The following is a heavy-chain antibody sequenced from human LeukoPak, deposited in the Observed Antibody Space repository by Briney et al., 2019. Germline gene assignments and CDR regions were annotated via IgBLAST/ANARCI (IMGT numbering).Heavy chain of an antibody. J-gene: IGHJ4*02. D-gene: IGHD3-16*02. CDR2: MNPNSGNT. V-gene: IGHV1-8*01. CDR1: GYTFTSYD. Sequence: ASVKVSCKASGYTFTSYDINWVRQATGQGPEWLGWMNPNSGNTGYAQKVQGRVTMTGNTSITTAYMELSSLRSEDTAVYYCARGPRGDYLWGSYRYPFENWGQGTLVTVSS. CDR3: ARGPRGDYLWGSYRYPFEN.